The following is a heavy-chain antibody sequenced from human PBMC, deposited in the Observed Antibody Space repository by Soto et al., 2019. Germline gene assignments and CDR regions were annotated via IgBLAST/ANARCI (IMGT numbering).Heavy chain of an antibody. Sequence: GGSLRLSCAASGFTFSSYVMTWVRQAPGKRLEWVSAISGSGGTTYYADSVKGRFTISRDNSQNTLYLQMNSLRAEDTAVYYCAKESYCSGGSCYRGGLNYWGQGTLVTVSS. J-gene: IGHJ4*02. CDR1: GFTFSSYV. CDR2: ISGSGGTT. V-gene: IGHV3-23*01. CDR3: AKESYCSGGSCYRGGLNY. D-gene: IGHD2-15*01.